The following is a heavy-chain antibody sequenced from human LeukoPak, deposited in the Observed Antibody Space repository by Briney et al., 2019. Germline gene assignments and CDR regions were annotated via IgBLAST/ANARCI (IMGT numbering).Heavy chain of an antibody. CDR1: GGSITSTSYY. D-gene: IGHD3-3*01. J-gene: IGHJ1*01. Sequence: PSETLSLTCTVSGGSITSTSYYWGWIRQSPGKGLEWLGSIYYSGSTYYNPSLKSRVTMSLDASKNQFSLKVSSVTAADTAVYYCARVNTELRFLEWLLWADEYFQHWGQGTLVTVSS. CDR3: ARVNTELRFLEWLLWADEYFQH. V-gene: IGHV4-39*07. CDR2: IYYSGST.